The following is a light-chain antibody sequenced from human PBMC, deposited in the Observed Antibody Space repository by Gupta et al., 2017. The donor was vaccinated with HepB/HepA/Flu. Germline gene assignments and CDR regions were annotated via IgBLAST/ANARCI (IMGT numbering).Light chain of an antibody. Sequence: DTHMTPAPSSVSASVGDRVTITCRASQGIYSWLAWYQQKPGGAPKLLIYSASTLQSGVPSRFSGSGSGTDFTLTITSLQPEDFATYYCQQTNRFPRTFGHGTRVEIK. CDR2: SAS. V-gene: IGKV1-12*01. J-gene: IGKJ1*01. CDR1: QGIYSW. CDR3: QQTNRFPRT.